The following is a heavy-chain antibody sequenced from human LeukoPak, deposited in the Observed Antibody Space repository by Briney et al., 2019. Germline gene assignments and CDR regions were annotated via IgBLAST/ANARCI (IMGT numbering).Heavy chain of an antibody. CDR3: AKGGEFWSGYYPFDY. V-gene: IGHV3-23*01. D-gene: IGHD3-3*01. CDR2: ISGSGGST. J-gene: IGHJ4*02. CDR1: GFTFSSYA. Sequence: PGGSLRLSCAASGFTFSSYAMSWVRQAPGKGLEWVSAISGSGGSTYYADSVKGRFTISRDNSKNTLYLQMNSLRAEDTAVYYCAKGGEFWSGYYPFDYGGQGTLVTVSS.